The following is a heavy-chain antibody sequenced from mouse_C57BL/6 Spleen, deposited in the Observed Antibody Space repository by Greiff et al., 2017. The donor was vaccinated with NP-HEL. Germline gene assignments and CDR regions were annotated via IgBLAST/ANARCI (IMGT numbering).Heavy chain of an antibody. V-gene: IGHV1-15*01. Sequence: VQLQQSGAELVRPGASVTLSCKASGYTFTDYEMHWVKQTPVHGLEWIGAIDPETGGTAYNQKFKGKAILTADKSSSTAYMELRSLTSEDSAVYYCTRGHFHFDYWGQGTTLTVSS. D-gene: IGHD6-1*01. J-gene: IGHJ2*01. CDR3: TRGHFHFDY. CDR1: GYTFTDYE. CDR2: IDPETGGT.